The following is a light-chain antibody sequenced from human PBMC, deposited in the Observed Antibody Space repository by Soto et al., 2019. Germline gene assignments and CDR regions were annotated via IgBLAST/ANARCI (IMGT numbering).Light chain of an antibody. J-gene: IGKJ2*01. CDR3: QQYGSSPGT. V-gene: IGKV3-20*01. Sequence: EIVLTQSPGTLSLSPGERATLSCRASQSVSSSYLAWYQQKPGQAPTLLIYGASSRATGIPDRFSGSGSGTDFTLTISRLEPEDFAGYYCQQYGSSPGTFGQGTKLEIK. CDR2: GAS. CDR1: QSVSSSY.